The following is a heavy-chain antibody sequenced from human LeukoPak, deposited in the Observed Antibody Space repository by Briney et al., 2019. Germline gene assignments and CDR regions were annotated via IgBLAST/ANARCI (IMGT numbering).Heavy chain of an antibody. V-gene: IGHV1-2*02. Sequence: ASVKVSCRASGYTFTGSYIHWVQQAPGQGLEWMAWINPNTGATKYSQKFPDRVTVTSDTSSSTAYMEVTSLTSDDTAVYYCARDRGWFLDYWGQGSLLIVSS. J-gene: IGHJ4*02. CDR3: ARDRGWFLDY. CDR1: GYTFTGSY. CDR2: INPNTGAT. D-gene: IGHD6-19*01.